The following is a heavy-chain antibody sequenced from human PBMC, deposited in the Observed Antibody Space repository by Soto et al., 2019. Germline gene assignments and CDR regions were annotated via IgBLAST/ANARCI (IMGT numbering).Heavy chain of an antibody. D-gene: IGHD2-15*01. V-gene: IGHV3-15*07. CDR1: GFSFSNAW. CDR3: AREVCSGGSCYSNYYYYMDV. CDR2: IKRKTDGGTT. Sequence: GGSLRLSCAASGFSFSNAWMNWVRQAPGKGLEWVGRIKRKTDGGTTDYAAPVKGRFTISRDDSANTQYLQMNSLRAEDTAVYYCAREVCSGGSCYSNYYYYMDVWGKGTTVTVSS. J-gene: IGHJ6*03.